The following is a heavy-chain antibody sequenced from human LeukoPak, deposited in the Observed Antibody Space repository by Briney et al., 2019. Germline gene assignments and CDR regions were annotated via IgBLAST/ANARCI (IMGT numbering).Heavy chain of an antibody. CDR3: ARGRGYSSSWYNY. Sequence: SETLSLTCTVSGGSISSYYWSWIRQPPGKGLEWIGEINHSRSTNYNPSLKSRVTISVDTSKNQFSLKLSSVTAADTAVYYCARGRGYSSSWYNYWGQGTLVTVSS. J-gene: IGHJ4*02. CDR2: INHSRST. D-gene: IGHD6-13*01. CDR1: GGSISSYY. V-gene: IGHV4-34*01.